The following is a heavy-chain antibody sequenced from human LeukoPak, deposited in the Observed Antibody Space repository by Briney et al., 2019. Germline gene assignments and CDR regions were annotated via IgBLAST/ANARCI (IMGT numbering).Heavy chain of an antibody. CDR2: IYYSGST. CDR1: GGSFSGYY. Sequence: PSETLSLTCAVYGGSFSGYYWSWIRQPPGKGLEWIGSIYYSGSTYYNPSLKRRVTISVDTSKNQFSLKLSSVTAADTAVYYCARVLVCGGDCYSWDYYYYYMDVWGKGTTVTVSS. CDR3: ARVLVCGGDCYSWDYYYYYMDV. D-gene: IGHD2-21*02. J-gene: IGHJ6*03. V-gene: IGHV4-34*01.